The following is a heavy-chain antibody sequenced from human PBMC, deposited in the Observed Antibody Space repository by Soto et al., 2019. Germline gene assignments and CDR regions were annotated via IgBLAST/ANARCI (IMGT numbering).Heavy chain of an antibody. CDR1: GCTFSSYA. D-gene: IGHD1-26*01. CDR2: IIPIFGTA. J-gene: IGHJ6*02. Sequence: GASVKVSFKASGCTFSSYAISWVRQAPGQGLEWMGGIIPIFGTANYAQKFQGRVTITADESTSTAYMELSSLRSEDTAVYYCASSSLVGATRYYYYYGMDVWGQGTTVTVS. CDR3: ASSSLVGATRYYYYYGMDV. V-gene: IGHV1-69*13.